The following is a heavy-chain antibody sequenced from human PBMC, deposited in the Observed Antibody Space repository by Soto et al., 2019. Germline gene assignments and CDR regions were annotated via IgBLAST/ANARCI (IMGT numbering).Heavy chain of an antibody. J-gene: IGHJ4*02. Sequence: MRLSCAASGFPFSCYGMHWVRQAPGKGLEWVAVIWYDGSNKYYADSVKGRFTISRDNSKNTLYLQMNSLRAEDTAVYYCARDYGDFRAVYYWGQGTLVTVSS. D-gene: IGHD4-17*01. CDR2: IWYDGSNK. V-gene: IGHV3-33*01. CDR1: GFPFSCYG. CDR3: ARDYGDFRAVYY.